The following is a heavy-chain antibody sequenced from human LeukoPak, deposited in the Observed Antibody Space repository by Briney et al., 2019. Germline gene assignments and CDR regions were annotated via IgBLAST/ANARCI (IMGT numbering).Heavy chain of an antibody. CDR1: GGSISSGGYY. CDR3: ARGVEWELSFDY. V-gene: IGHV4-30-2*01. CDR2: IYHSGST. Sequence: PSETLSLTCTVSGGSISSGGYYWSWIRQPPGKGLEWIGYIYHSGSTYYNPSLKSRVTISVDRSKNQFSLKLSSVTAADTAVYYCARGVEWELSFDYWGQGTLVTVSS. D-gene: IGHD1-26*01. J-gene: IGHJ4*02.